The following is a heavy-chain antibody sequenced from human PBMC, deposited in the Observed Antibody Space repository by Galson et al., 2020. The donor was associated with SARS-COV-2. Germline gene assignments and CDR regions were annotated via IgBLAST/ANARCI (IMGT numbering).Heavy chain of an antibody. J-gene: IGHJ4*02. CDR2: IYTTTGGT. V-gene: IGHV4-61*02. D-gene: IGHD1-26*01. CDR3: ARESRWDLYFDF. Sequence: SETLSLTCTVSGGSIISGAYYWSWIRQPAGKGLEWIGRIYTTTGGTNSHPSLKSRVTISVDTSKTQFSLRLTSVTAADTAVYYCARESRWDLYFDFWGQGTLVTVSS. CDR1: GGSIISGAYY.